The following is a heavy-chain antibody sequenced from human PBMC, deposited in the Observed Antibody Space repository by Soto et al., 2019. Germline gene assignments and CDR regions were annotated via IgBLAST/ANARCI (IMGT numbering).Heavy chain of an antibody. D-gene: IGHD3-9*01. CDR3: AHIDDILTGLLGSIHYGMDV. CDR2: IYWNDDK. J-gene: IGHJ6*02. Sequence: SGPTLVNPTQTLTLTCTFSGFSLSTSGVGVGWICQPPGKALEWLALIYWNDDKRYSPSLKSRLTITKDTSKNQVVLTMTNMDPVDTATYYCAHIDDILTGLLGSIHYGMDVWGQGTTVTVSS. CDR1: GFSLSTSGVG. V-gene: IGHV2-5*01.